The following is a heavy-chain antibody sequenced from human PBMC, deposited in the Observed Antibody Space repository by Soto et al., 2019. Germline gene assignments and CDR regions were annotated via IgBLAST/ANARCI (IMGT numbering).Heavy chain of an antibody. CDR3: ARSMFYSDGTNYSPFDY. CDR2: FYYTGSI. Sequence: QVQLQESGPGLVKPSETLSLTCTVSGGSVSSGNYYWSWIRQPPGKGLELIGYFYYTGSINYNPSLKSRVTISIDASKNQFSLRLSSVTAADTAVYYCARSMFYSDGTNYSPFDYWGQGTLVTVSS. CDR1: GGSVSSGNYY. V-gene: IGHV4-61*01. D-gene: IGHD3-22*01. J-gene: IGHJ4*02.